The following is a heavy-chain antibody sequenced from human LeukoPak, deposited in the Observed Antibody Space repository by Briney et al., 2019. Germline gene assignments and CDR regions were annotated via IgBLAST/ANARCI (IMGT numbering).Heavy chain of an antibody. Sequence: GESLKISCKGSGYSFTSYWIGWVRQMPGKGLEWMGIIYPGDSDTRYSPSFQGQVTISADKSISTTYLQWSSLKASDTAMYYCARQDCGGDCYSRGGFDYWGQGSLVTVSS. CDR2: IYPGDSDT. CDR3: ARQDCGGDCYSRGGFDY. D-gene: IGHD2-21*02. V-gene: IGHV5-51*01. CDR1: GYSFTSYW. J-gene: IGHJ4*02.